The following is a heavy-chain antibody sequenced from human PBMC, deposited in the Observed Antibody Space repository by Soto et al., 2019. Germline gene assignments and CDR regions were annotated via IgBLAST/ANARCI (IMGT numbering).Heavy chain of an antibody. CDR3: ARILTGTCGHFYS. CDR2: IFWDNDK. J-gene: IGHJ4*02. Sequence: QITLKESGPTLVKPTQTLTLTCSFSGFSLSTSGVGVGWIRPPPERAPAWLALIFWDNDKRYSPSLKRRLTITKDTSKNQVGLTLTNMDPVDTATYYCARILTGTCGHFYSWGQGTLVTVPS. D-gene: IGHD2-21*01. CDR1: GFSLSTSGVG. V-gene: IGHV2-5*02.